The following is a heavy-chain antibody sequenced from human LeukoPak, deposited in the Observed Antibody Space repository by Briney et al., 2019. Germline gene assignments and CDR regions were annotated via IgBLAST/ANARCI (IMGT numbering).Heavy chain of an antibody. D-gene: IGHD5-12*01. Sequence: GGSLRLSCVASGFTFSDYEFNWVRQAPGKGLEWVSYISSSSSSIHYADSVQGRFTISRDNAKNSLYLQMNSLRDEDTAVYYCARDRGDSGYEFDYWGQGTLVTVSS. CDR2: ISSSSSSI. V-gene: IGHV3-48*03. CDR1: GFTFSDYE. CDR3: ARDRGDSGYEFDY. J-gene: IGHJ4*02.